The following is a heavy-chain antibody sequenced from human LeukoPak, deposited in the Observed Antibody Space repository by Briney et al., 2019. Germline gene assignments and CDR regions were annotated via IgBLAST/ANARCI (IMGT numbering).Heavy chain of an antibody. D-gene: IGHD5-18*01. V-gene: IGHV7-4-1*02. CDR3: ARGYGPNWFDP. CDR2: INTNTGNP. CDR1: GYTLTELS. Sequence: ASVKVSCKVSGYTLTELSMHWVRQAPGQGLEWMGWINTNTGNPTYAQGFTGRFVFSLDTSVSTAYLQISSLKAEDTAVYYCARGYGPNWFDPWGQGTLVTVSS. J-gene: IGHJ5*02.